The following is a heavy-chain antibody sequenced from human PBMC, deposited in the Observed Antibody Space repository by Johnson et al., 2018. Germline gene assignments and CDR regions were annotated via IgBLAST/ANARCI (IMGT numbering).Heavy chain of an antibody. J-gene: IGHJ3*02. CDR1: GFTFSSYG. CDR2: IWYDGSIK. V-gene: IGHV3-33*01. D-gene: IGHD6-13*01. CDR3: ASPMYSRAAFDI. Sequence: VQLWETGGGVVQPGRSLRLSCAASGFTFSSYGMHWVRQAPGKGLEWVAVIWYDGSIKYYADSVKGRFTTSRDNSKNTLYLQMNSLRAEDTAVYYGASPMYSRAAFDIWGQGTMVTVSS.